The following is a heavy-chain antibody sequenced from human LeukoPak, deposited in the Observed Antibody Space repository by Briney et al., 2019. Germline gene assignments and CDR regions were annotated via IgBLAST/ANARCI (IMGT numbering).Heavy chain of an antibody. CDR1: GGSLSGYY. Sequence: SETLSLTCAVYGGSLSGYYWSWIRQPPGKGLEWIWEINHSGSTNYNPSLKSRVTISVDTSKNQFSLRQSSVTAADTAVYYCARGAAVAGSYWYFDLWGRGTLVTVSS. J-gene: IGHJ2*01. CDR2: INHSGST. V-gene: IGHV4-34*01. D-gene: IGHD6-19*01. CDR3: ARGAAVAGSYWYFDL.